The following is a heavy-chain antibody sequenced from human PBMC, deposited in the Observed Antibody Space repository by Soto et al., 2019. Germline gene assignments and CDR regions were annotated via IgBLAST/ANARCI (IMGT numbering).Heavy chain of an antibody. V-gene: IGHV3-11*06. CDR1: GFNFSDYY. D-gene: IGHD3-22*01. CDR3: ARWLEVLTTSDS. J-gene: IGHJ4*02. CDR2: ISTSGRDT. Sequence: QMQLVESGGGLVKPGGSLRLSCAASGFNFSDYYMTWIRQAPGKGLEWISYISTSGRDTEYADSVKGRFLISRDSAKRSLYLQMNSLRVEDTAVYYCARWLEVLTTSDSWGQGTLVTVSS.